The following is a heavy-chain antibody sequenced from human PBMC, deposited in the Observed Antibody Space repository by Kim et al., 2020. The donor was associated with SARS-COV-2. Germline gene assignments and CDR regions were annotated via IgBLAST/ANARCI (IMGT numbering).Heavy chain of an antibody. CDR2: IKNDGSVT. V-gene: IGHV3-74*01. CDR3: ARDSGRGGDFDY. D-gene: IGHD1-26*01. CDR1: GFTFSTYW. J-gene: IGHJ4*02. Sequence: GGSLRLSCVASGFTFSTYWMSWVRQAPGKGLVWVSGIKNDGSVTSYADSEKGRFTISRDNAKNTLYLQMTSLRAEDTAVYYCARDSGRGGDFDYWGQGALVTVSS.